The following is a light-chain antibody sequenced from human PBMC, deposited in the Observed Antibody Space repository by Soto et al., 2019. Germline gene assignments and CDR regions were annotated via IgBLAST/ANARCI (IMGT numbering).Light chain of an antibody. V-gene: IGLV1-51*02. CDR2: ENS. Sequence: QSVLAQPPSVSAAPGQKVTISCSGNSSNIGGNDVSWYQQLPGKAPKLLIYENSQRPSGIPDRFSGSKSGTSATLGITGLQTGDEADYYCGTWDSSLIALFGTGTKATVL. J-gene: IGLJ1*01. CDR3: GTWDSSLIAL. CDR1: SSNIGGND.